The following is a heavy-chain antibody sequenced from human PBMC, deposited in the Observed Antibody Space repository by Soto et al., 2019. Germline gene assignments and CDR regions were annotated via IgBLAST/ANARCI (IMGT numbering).Heavy chain of an antibody. Sequence: SVKVSCKASGDSFSSYSISWVRQAPGQGLEWMGGIIPMFDTTNYAQNLQGRVTITADESTSTAYMELSTLRSEDTAVYYCARHSYDSRGYYYVNPLYYWGQGTLVTVSS. CDR3: ARHSYDSRGYYYVNPLYY. D-gene: IGHD3-22*01. J-gene: IGHJ4*02. V-gene: IGHV1-69*13. CDR2: IIPMFDTT. CDR1: GDSFSSYS.